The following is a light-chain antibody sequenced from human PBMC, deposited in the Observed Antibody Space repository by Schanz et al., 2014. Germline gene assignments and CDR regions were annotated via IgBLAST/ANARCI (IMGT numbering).Light chain of an antibody. CDR2: DVS. V-gene: IGLV2-11*01. CDR3: SSYAGNNNLRVL. Sequence: QSALTQPRSVSGSPGQSVTISCAGTSSDVGGHNYVSWYQQHPGKAPKLIIYDVSNRPSGVSNRFSGSRSGNTASLTISGLQAEDEADYYCSSYAGNNNLRVLFGGGTKLTVL. J-gene: IGLJ2*01. CDR1: SSDVGGHNY.